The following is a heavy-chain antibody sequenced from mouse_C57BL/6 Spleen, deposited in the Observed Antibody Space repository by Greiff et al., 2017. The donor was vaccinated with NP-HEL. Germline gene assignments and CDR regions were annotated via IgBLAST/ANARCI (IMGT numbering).Heavy chain of an antibody. V-gene: IGHV1-53*01. CDR3: ASHTPYDYDEGYAKDY. CDR1: GYTFTSYW. J-gene: IGHJ4*01. CDR2: INPSNGGT. D-gene: IGHD2-4*01. Sequence: QVQLQQSGTELVKPGASVKLSCKASGYTFTSYWMHWVKQRPGQGLEWIGNINPSNGGTNYNEKFKSKATLTVDKSSSTAYMQLSSLTSEDSAVYYCASHTPYDYDEGYAKDYWGQGTSVTVSS.